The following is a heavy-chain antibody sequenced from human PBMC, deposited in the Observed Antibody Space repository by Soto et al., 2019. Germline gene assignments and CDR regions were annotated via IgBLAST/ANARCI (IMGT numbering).Heavy chain of an antibody. CDR1: GVSIISGGYY. D-gene: IGHD3-16*02. J-gene: IGHJ6*02. CDR3: AGVMVTFGGVIPMDV. V-gene: IGHV4-31*03. CDR2: IYYSGST. Sequence: SETLSLTCTVSGVSIISGGYYWIWLRQQPGQGLEWIGYIYYSGSTYYNPSLKSRVTISVDTSKNQFSLKLSSVTAADTAVYYCAGVMVTFGGVIPMDVWGQGTTVTVSS.